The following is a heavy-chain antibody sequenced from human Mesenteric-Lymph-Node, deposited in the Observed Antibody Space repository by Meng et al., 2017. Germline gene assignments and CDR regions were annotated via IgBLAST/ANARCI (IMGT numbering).Heavy chain of an antibody. CDR1: GYSISSGYY. V-gene: IGHV4-38-2*02. D-gene: IGHD6-19*01. Sequence: SETLSLTCTVSGYSISSGYYWGWIRQPPGKGLEWIGSIYHSGSTYYNPSLKSRVTISVDTSKNQFSLKLSSVTAADTAVYYCARAGLANWYFDLWGRGTLVTVSS. CDR2: IYHSGST. CDR3: ARAGLANWYFDL. J-gene: IGHJ2*01.